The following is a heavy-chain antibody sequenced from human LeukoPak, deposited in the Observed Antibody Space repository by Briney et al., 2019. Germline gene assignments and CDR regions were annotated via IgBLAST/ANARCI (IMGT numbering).Heavy chain of an antibody. D-gene: IGHD4-23*01. CDR2: ITSATVTL. V-gene: IGHV3-48*02. Sequence: GGSLRLSCAASGFTFSTSGVGWVRQAPGKGLEWLSYITSATVTLYMDSVKGRFTISRDNAKNSLYLQMNGLREEDTAVYYCAANGGPFDFWGQGSLVTVSS. CDR1: GFTFSTSG. J-gene: IGHJ4*02. CDR3: AANGGPFDF.